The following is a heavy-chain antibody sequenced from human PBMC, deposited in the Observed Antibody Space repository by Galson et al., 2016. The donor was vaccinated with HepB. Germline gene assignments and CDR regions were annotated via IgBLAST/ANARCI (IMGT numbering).Heavy chain of an antibody. D-gene: IGHD3-22*01. V-gene: IGHV3-33*08. Sequence: SLRLSCAASGFTFSSYPMTWVRQAPGKGLEWVALIWNDGSKKYYGDSVRGRFTISRDNSKHTLYLQMNSLRAEDTAVYYCARSGSYFDSAGYYRDPFYYWGQGTLVTVSS. CDR3: ARSGSYFDSAGYYRDPFYY. CDR1: GFTFSSYP. J-gene: IGHJ4*02. CDR2: IWNDGSKK.